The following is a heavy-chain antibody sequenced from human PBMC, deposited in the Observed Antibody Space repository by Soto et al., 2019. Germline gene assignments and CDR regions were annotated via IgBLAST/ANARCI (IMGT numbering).Heavy chain of an antibody. J-gene: IGHJ4*02. CDR2: IYWDDDN. CDR1: GFSLTSTAVG. D-gene: IGHD6-19*01. Sequence: QITLKESGPTLVKPTQTLTLTCSFSGFSLTSTAVGVNWIRQPPGKALEWLALIYWDDDNYFSPSLKSRLSVTKDTSKNQVVLTMTNMDPVDTATYYCAHGSGWLSDYWGQGILVTVSS. CDR3: AHGSGWLSDY. V-gene: IGHV2-5*02.